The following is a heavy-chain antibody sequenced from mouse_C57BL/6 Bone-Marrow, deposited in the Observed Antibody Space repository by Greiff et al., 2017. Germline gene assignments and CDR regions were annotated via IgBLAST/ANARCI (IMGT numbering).Heavy chain of an antibody. D-gene: IGHD3-2*02. J-gene: IGHJ2*01. V-gene: IGHV14-3*01. Sequence: EVQLQQSVAELVRPGASVKLSCTASGFNIKNTYMHWVKQRPEQGLEWIGRIDPANGNTKYAPKFQGKATITADTSSNTASLQLSSLISEDTAIYYCVRQLRLRHYFDYWGQGTTLTVSS. CDR1: GFNIKNTY. CDR2: IDPANGNT. CDR3: VRQLRLRHYFDY.